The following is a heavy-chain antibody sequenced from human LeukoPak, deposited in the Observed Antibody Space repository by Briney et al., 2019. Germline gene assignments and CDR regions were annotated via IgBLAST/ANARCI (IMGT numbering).Heavy chain of an antibody. CDR3: AKDSTVSGSYYGMDI. V-gene: IGHV3-23*01. Sequence: GGSLRLSCASSRFTVSGNYMTWVRQAPGKGLEWVSSISGSGVTTYYTDSVKGRFTISRDNSRSTLYLQMNGLRAEDTAVYYCAKDSTVSGSYYGMDIWGQGTTVTVSS. D-gene: IGHD3-3*01. CDR1: RFTVSGNY. J-gene: IGHJ6*02. CDR2: ISGSGVTT.